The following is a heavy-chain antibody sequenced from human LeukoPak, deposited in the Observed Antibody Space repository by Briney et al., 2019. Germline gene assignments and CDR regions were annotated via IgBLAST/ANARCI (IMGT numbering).Heavy chain of an antibody. J-gene: IGHJ4*02. CDR1: GFTFSSYS. CDR3: VRDGDAYNFDF. V-gene: IGHV3-21*06. D-gene: IGHD5-24*01. CDR2: ITSNGRSI. Sequence: SGGSLRLSCEASGFTFSSYSINWVRQAPGKGLEWVSGITSNGRSIYHADSVKGRFTISRDNARNTLYLQMNSLRAEDTAMYHCVRDGDAYNFDFWGQGTLVTVSS.